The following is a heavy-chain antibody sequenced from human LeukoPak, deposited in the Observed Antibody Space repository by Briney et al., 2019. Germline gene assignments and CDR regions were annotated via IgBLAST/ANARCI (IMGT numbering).Heavy chain of an antibody. D-gene: IGHD1-26*01. V-gene: IGHV4-34*01. J-gene: IGHJ4*02. CDR3: ARGPSGSLFSY. CDR1: GGSFSGYY. Sequence: PSETLSLTCAVYGGSFSGYYWSWIRRPPGKGLEWIGEINHSGSTNYNPSLKSRVTISVDTSKNQFSLKLSSVTAADTAVYYCARGPSGSLFSYWGQGTLVTVSS. CDR2: INHSGST.